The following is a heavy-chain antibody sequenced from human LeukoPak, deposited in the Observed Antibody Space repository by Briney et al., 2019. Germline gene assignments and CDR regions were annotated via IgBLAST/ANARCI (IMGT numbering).Heavy chain of an antibody. D-gene: IGHD2-2*01. CDR1: GGSISSGDYY. CDR3: ARGSLVVVVDWFDP. CDR2: IYYSGST. J-gene: IGHJ5*02. V-gene: IGHV4-30-4*01. Sequence: PSETLSLTCTVSGGSISSGDYYWSWIRQPPGKGLEWIVYIYYSGSTYYNPSLKSRVTISVDTSKNQFSLKLSSVTAADTAVYYCARGSLVVVVDWFDPWGQGTLVTVSS.